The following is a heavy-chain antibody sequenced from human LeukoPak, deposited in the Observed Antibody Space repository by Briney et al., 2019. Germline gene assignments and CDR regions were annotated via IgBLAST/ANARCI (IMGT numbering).Heavy chain of an antibody. CDR1: GGSFSGYY. CDR3: ARRDRLHFDY. V-gene: IGHV4-34*01. D-gene: IGHD3-9*01. J-gene: IGHJ4*02. CDR2: INHSGST. Sequence: PSETLSLTCAVYGGSFSGYYWSWIRQPPGKGLEWIGEINHSGSTNYNPSLKSRVTISVDTSKNQFSLKLSSVTAADTAVYYCARRDRLHFDYWGQGTLVTVSS.